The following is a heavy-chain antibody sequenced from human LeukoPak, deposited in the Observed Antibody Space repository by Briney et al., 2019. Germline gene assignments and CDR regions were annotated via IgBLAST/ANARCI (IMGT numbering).Heavy chain of an antibody. Sequence: SETLSRTCTGSGGSISSSTYYWGWIRQPPGKVLECIGSIFDSGSTHYKPSLKSRATISVDTSKNQFSLQLSSVTAADTAVYYCARLSADYSTGLDYWGQGTLVTVSS. J-gene: IGHJ4*02. V-gene: IGHV4-39*01. CDR3: ARLSADYSTGLDY. CDR1: GGSISSSTYY. D-gene: IGHD6-25*01. CDR2: IFDSGST.